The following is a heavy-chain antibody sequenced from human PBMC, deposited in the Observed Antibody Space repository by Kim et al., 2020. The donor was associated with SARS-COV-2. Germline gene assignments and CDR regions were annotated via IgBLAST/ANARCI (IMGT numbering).Heavy chain of an antibody. V-gene: IGHV4-34*01. CDR3: ARGGGHYYMDV. Sequence: SETLSLTCAVYGGSFSGYYWSWIRQPPGEGLEWIGEINHSGNTNYNPSPKSRVTISVDTSKNQVSLELSSVTAADAAVYYCARGGGHYYMDVWGGGTTVT. J-gene: IGHJ6*03. CDR2: INHSGNT. D-gene: IGHD3-16*01. CDR1: GGSFSGYY.